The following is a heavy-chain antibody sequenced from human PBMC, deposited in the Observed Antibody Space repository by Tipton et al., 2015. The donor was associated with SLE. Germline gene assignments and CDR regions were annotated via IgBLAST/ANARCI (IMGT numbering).Heavy chain of an antibody. J-gene: IGHJ4*02. CDR2: IRYDGSNK. Sequence: AFIRYDGSNKYYADSVKGRFTISRDNSKNTLYLQMNSLRAEDTAVYYCAKDRVSSGDYWGQGTLVTVSS. CDR3: AKDRVSSGDY. V-gene: IGHV3-30*02. D-gene: IGHD6-6*01.